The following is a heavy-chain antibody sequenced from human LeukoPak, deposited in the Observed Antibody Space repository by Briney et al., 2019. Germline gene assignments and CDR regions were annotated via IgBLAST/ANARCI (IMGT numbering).Heavy chain of an antibody. Sequence: GASVKVSCKASGGTFSSYAISWVRQAPGRGLEWMGGIIPIFGTANYAQKFQGRVTITADESTSTAYMELSSLGSEDTAVYYCARDRGAPDAFDIWGQGTMVTVSS. J-gene: IGHJ3*02. V-gene: IGHV1-69*01. D-gene: IGHD4-17*01. CDR1: GGTFSSYA. CDR3: ARDRGAPDAFDI. CDR2: IIPIFGTA.